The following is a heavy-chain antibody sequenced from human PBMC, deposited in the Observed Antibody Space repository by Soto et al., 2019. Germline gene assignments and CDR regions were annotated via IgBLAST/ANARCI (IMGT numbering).Heavy chain of an antibody. V-gene: IGHV1-69*13. Sequence: GASVKVSCKASGGTFSSYAISWVRQAPGQGLEWMGGIIPIFGTANYAQKFQGRVTITADESTSTANMELSSLRSEDTAVYYCAKSPAMVRGVIIPQIYGMDVWGQGTTVTVSS. J-gene: IGHJ6*02. CDR2: IIPIFGTA. CDR3: AKSPAMVRGVIIPQIYGMDV. D-gene: IGHD3-10*01. CDR1: GGTFSSYA.